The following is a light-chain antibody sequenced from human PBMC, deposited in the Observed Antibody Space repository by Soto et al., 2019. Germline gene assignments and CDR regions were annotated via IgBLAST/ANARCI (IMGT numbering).Light chain of an antibody. CDR3: QVWDSSSVYVV. Sequence: SYELTQPPSVSVAPGQTARITCGGNNIGSKSVHWYQQKPGQAPVLVVYDDIDRPSGIPERFSGSNSGNTATLTISSVEAGDEADYYCQVWDSSSVYVVFGGGTKLTVL. CDR1: NIGSKS. J-gene: IGLJ2*01. CDR2: DDI. V-gene: IGLV3-21*02.